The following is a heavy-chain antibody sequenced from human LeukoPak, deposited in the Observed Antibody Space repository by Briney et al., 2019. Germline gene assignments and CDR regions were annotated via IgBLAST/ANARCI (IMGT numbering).Heavy chain of an antibody. CDR3: AKGVGYSSSWYWDYMDV. V-gene: IGHV3-21*06. CDR1: AFSFSNYN. D-gene: IGHD6-13*01. J-gene: IGHJ6*03. CDR2: ISSSSNFI. Sequence: PGGSLRLSCAASAFSFSNYNMNWVRQAPGKGLEWVSSISSSSNFIDYADSMKGRFTISRDNAKNSLYLQMNSLRAEDTAVYYCAKGVGYSSSWYWDYMDVWGKGTTVTVSS.